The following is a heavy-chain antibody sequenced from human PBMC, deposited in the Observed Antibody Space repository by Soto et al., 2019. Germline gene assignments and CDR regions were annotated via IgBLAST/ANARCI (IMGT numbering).Heavy chain of an antibody. CDR1: GFTFSNFG. CDR3: ARSRETFDY. CDR2: IWYDGSEK. Sequence: GGSLRLSCAASGFTFSNFGMHWVRQAPGKGLEWVAFIWYDGSEKYNADPVQGRFTISRDNSKNTLYLQMNSLRAEDTAIYYCARSRETFDYWGQGTLVTVSS. J-gene: IGHJ4*02. V-gene: IGHV3-33*01. D-gene: IGHD1-26*01.